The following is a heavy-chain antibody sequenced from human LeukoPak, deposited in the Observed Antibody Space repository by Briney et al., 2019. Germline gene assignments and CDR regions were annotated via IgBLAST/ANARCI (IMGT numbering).Heavy chain of an antibody. CDR3: ATPREGYKRPLSFDY. Sequence: SVKVSCKASGGTFSSYAISWVRQAPGQGLEWMGGSIPIFGTANYAQKFQVRVTITADDSTSTAYMELSSLRSEDTAVYYCATPREGYKRPLSFDYWGQGTLVTVSS. CDR1: GGTFSSYA. J-gene: IGHJ4*02. D-gene: IGHD5-24*01. CDR2: SIPIFGTA. V-gene: IGHV1-69*13.